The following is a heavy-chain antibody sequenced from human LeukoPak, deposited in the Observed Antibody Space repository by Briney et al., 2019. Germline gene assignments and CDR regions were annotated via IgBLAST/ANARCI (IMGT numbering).Heavy chain of an antibody. CDR2: IGYDGSKI. CDR1: GFTFSRSG. Sequence: GGSLRLSCAASGFTFSRSGMHWVRQAPGKGLEWVTFIGYDGSKIYYADSMKGRFTISRDNSKNTLYLQMNSLRAEDTAVYYCAKEGRGGFDIWGQGTMVTVSS. CDR3: AKEGRGGFDI. J-gene: IGHJ3*02. V-gene: IGHV3-30*02. D-gene: IGHD3-16*01.